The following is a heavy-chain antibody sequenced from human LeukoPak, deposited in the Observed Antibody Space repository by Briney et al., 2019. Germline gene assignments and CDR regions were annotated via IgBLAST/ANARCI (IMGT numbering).Heavy chain of an antibody. J-gene: IGHJ5*02. CDR1: GGSISSYY. CDR3: ASSLRIPVAS. CDR2: IYTSGST. V-gene: IGHV4-4*07. D-gene: IGHD6-19*01. Sequence: PSETLSLTCTVSGGSISSYYWSWIRQPAGKGLEWIGRIYTSGSTNYNPSLKSRVTISVDTSKNQFSLKLNSVTAADTAVYYCASSLRIPVASWGQGTLVTVSS.